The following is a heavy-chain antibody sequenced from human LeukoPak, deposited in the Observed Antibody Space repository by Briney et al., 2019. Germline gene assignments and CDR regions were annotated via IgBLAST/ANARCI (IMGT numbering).Heavy chain of an antibody. Sequence: SGGSLRLSCAASGFTFDDYAMHWVRQAPGKGLEWVSLISWDGGSTYYADSVKGRFTISRDNAKNSVFLQMNSLRAEDTAIYYCARAQLDFSTGYAYGPFDFWGQGNLVTVSS. CDR3: ARAQLDFSTGYAYGPFDF. CDR2: ISWDGGST. D-gene: IGHD3/OR15-3a*01. CDR1: GFTFDDYA. J-gene: IGHJ4*02. V-gene: IGHV3-43D*03.